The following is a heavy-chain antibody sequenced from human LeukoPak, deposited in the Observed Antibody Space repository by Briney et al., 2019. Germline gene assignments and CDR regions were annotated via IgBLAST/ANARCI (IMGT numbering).Heavy chain of an antibody. CDR3: AKDSVAGTTPRGFFDY. Sequence: GGSLRLSCAASGFTFSSYAMTWVRQAPGKGLEYVSVISGSGGDTYYADSVKGRFTISRDNSKNMLYPQMDSLRAEDTALYYCAKDSVAGTTPRGFFDYWGQGTLVTVSS. CDR2: ISGSGGDT. J-gene: IGHJ4*02. CDR1: GFTFSSYA. V-gene: IGHV3-23*01. D-gene: IGHD6-19*01.